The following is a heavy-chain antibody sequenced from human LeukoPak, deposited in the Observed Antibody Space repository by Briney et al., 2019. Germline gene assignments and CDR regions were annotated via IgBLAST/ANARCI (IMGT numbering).Heavy chain of an antibody. CDR1: GFTVSSNY. CDR2: IKPAKTHGATA. CDR3: AREGSLYGYHSFDS. J-gene: IGHJ4*02. Sequence: PGGSLRLSCAASGFTVSSNYMTWVRQAPGKGLEWVGRIKPAKTHGATADYGAPVKGKFTIARDDSTDRLFLQMNSLETEDTAVYFCAREGSLYGYHSFDSWGQGTLVTVSS. V-gene: IGHV3-15*01. D-gene: IGHD5-18*01.